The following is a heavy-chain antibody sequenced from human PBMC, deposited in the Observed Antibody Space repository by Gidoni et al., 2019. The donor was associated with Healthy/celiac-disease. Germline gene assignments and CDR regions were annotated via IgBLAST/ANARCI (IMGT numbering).Heavy chain of an antibody. CDR3: AKDQVKGGSYHEFNFDY. D-gene: IGHD1-26*01. Sequence: EVQLLESGGGLVQPGGSLRLSCAASGFTFSSYAMSWVRQAPGKGLEWVSAISGSGGSTYYADSVKGRFTISRDNSKNTLYLQMNSLRAEDTAVYYCAKDQVKGGSYHEFNFDYWGQGTLVTVSS. V-gene: IGHV3-23*01. J-gene: IGHJ4*02. CDR2: ISGSGGST. CDR1: GFTFSSYA.